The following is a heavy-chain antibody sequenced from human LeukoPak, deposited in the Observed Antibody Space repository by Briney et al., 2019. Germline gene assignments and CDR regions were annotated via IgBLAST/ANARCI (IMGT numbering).Heavy chain of an antibody. CDR1: GGSISGSY. D-gene: IGHD6-19*01. V-gene: IGHV4-59*08. CDR2: VYYTGRT. J-gene: IGHJ4*02. Sequence: SETLSLTCTVSGGSISGSYWDWIRQSPGKGLEWLGYVYYTGRTNYNSSLNSRVTMSVDTSKNQFSLRLNSVTAADTAVYYCAKNSGWYKWNYWGQGTLVTVSS. CDR3: AKNSGWYKWNY.